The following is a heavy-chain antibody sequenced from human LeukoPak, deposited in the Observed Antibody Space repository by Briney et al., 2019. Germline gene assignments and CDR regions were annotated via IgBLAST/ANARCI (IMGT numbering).Heavy chain of an antibody. Sequence: PGRSLRLSCAASGFTFDDYAMPWVRQAPGKGLEWVSGISWNSGSIGYADSVKGRFTISRDNAKNSLYLQMNSLRAEDTALYYCAKDMRYYYDSSGLDYWGQGTLVTVSS. J-gene: IGHJ4*02. CDR1: GFTFDDYA. D-gene: IGHD3-22*01. CDR2: ISWNSGSI. V-gene: IGHV3-9*01. CDR3: AKDMRYYYDSSGLDY.